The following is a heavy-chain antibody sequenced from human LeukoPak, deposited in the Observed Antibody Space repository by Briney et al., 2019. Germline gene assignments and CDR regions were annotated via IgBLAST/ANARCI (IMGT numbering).Heavy chain of an antibody. CDR2: INSDGSST. CDR1: GFTFSSYW. J-gene: IGHJ3*02. CDR3: ARVPQWLDAFDI. Sequence: GGSLRLSCAASGFTFSSYWMSWVRQAPGKGLVWVSRINSDGSSTSYADSVKGRFTISRDNAKNTLYLQMNSLRAEDTAVYYCARVPQWLDAFDIWGQGTMVTVSS. V-gene: IGHV3-74*01. D-gene: IGHD5-24*01.